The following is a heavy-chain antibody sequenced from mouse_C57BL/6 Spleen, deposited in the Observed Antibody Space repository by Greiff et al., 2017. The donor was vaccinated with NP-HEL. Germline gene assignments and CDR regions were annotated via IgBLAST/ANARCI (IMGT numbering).Heavy chain of an antibody. CDR3: ARYITGGYFEG. D-gene: IGHD1-1*01. CDR1: GYSITSDY. J-gene: IGHJ1*03. CDR2: ISYSGST. Sequence: EVQLQESGPGLAKPSQTLSLPCSVTGYSITSDYWNWIRKFPGHKLEYMGYISYSGSTYYNPSLKSRISITRYTSQNQSYLQLNSVTTEDTATYYCARYITGGYFEGWGTGATVTVSS. V-gene: IGHV3-8*01.